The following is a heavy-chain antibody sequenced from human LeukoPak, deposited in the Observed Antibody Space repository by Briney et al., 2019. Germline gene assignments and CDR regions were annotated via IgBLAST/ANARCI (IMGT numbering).Heavy chain of an antibody. J-gene: IGHJ4*02. CDR3: ARDSGLGYCSGGSCSDVDY. CDR2: IWYDGSNK. CDR1: GFTFSNYA. D-gene: IGHD2-15*01. V-gene: IGHV3-33*08. Sequence: GGSLRLSCAASGFTFSNYAMSWVRQAPGKGLEWVAVIWYDGSNKYYADSVKGRFTISRDNSKNTLYLQMNSLRAEDTAVYYCARDSGLGYCSGGSCSDVDYWGQGTLVTVSS.